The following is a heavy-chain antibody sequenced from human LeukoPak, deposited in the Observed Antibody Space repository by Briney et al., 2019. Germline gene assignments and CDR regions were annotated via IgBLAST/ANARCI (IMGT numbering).Heavy chain of an antibody. Sequence: SQTLSLTCTVSGGSISSGSYYWSWIRQPAGKGLEWIGRIYTSGSTNYNPSLKSRVTISVDTSKNQFSLKLSSVTAADTAVYYCARDGGFGEEQNYYYYYYMDVWGKGTTVTISS. CDR1: GGSISSGSYY. J-gene: IGHJ6*03. D-gene: IGHD3-10*01. CDR3: ARDGGFGEEQNYYYYYYMDV. V-gene: IGHV4-61*02. CDR2: IYTSGST.